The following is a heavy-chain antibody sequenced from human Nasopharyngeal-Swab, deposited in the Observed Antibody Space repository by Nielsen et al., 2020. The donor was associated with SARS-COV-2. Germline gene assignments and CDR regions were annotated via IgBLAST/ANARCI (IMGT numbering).Heavy chain of an antibody. CDR2: IYHRGTT. Sequence: SETLSLTCTVSGASISSSSYFWGWIRQPPGKGLEWIATIYHRGTTYDNPSLKSRVTISVDTSKNQFSLQMDSLTAADTAVYYCARGYCSSDSCYRGLFGPWGQGILVTVSS. V-gene: IGHV4-39*01. J-gene: IGHJ5*02. CDR1: GASISSSSYF. D-gene: IGHD2-2*01. CDR3: ARGYCSSDSCYRGLFGP.